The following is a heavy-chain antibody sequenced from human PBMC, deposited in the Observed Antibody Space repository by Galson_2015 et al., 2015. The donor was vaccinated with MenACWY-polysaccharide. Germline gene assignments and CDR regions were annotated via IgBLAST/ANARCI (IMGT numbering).Heavy chain of an antibody. V-gene: IGHV3-7*01. Sequence: SLRLSCAVSGFTFKNYWMSWVRQAPGKGLEWVAHIKKDGSEKYCVDSVKGRFTISRDNARNSLYLQMNGLRAEDTAVYYCARGHYGMDGWGQGTTVTGS. CDR2: IKKDGSEK. CDR1: GFTFKNYW. CDR3: ARGHYGMDG. J-gene: IGHJ6*02.